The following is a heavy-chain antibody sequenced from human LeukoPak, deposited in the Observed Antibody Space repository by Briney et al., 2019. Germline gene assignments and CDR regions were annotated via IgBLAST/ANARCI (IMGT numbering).Heavy chain of an antibody. Sequence: GGSLRLSCAASGFTFSTYAMHWVRQAPGKGLEWVSIISSGGVYEYYADSVKGRFTISRDNSKNTLYLQLNSLRTEDTAVYYCARDSTYYYESGSSGPHYFDNWGQGTLVTVSS. CDR2: ISSGGVYE. CDR3: ARDSTYYYESGSSGPHYFDN. J-gene: IGHJ4*02. D-gene: IGHD3-10*01. CDR1: GFTFSTYA. V-gene: IGHV3-30*01.